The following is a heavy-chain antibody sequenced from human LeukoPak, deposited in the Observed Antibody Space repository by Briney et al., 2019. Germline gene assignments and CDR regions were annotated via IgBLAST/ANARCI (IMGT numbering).Heavy chain of an antibody. Sequence: SVKVSCKASGCTFSSYSISWVRQAPGQGLEWMGGIIPIFGTANYAQKFQGRVTITTDKSTSTAYMELSSLRSEDTAVYYCARRRLAVAGNNWFDPWGQGTLVTVSS. CDR2: IIPIFGTA. J-gene: IGHJ5*02. V-gene: IGHV1-69*05. CDR3: ARRRLAVAGNNWFDP. D-gene: IGHD6-19*01. CDR1: GCTFSSYS.